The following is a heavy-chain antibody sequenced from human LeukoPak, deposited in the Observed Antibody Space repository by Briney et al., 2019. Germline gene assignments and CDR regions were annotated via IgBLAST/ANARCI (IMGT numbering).Heavy chain of an antibody. D-gene: IGHD3-3*01. CDR3: AVCSGYFQYYFDY. CDR1: GYTFTSYG. CDR2: IIPIFGTA. Sequence: GASVKVSRKASGYTFTSYGISWVRQAPGQGLEWMGGIIPIFGTANYAQKFQGRVTITADESTSTAYMELSSLRSEDTAVYYCAVCSGYFQYYFDYWGQGTLVTVSS. J-gene: IGHJ4*02. V-gene: IGHV1-69*13.